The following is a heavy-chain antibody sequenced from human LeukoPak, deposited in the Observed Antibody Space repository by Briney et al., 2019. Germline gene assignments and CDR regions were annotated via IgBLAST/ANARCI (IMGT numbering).Heavy chain of an antibody. CDR1: GFTFSSYA. CDR3: ARDRKQGDLDY. J-gene: IGHJ4*02. Sequence: PGGSLRLSCAASGFTFSSYAMHWVRQAPCKGLEWVAVISYDGSNKYYADSVKGRFTISRDNSKNTLYLQMNSLRAEDTAVYYCARDRKQGDLDYWGQGTLVTVSS. CDR2: ISYDGSNK. V-gene: IGHV3-30-3*01. D-gene: IGHD3-16*01.